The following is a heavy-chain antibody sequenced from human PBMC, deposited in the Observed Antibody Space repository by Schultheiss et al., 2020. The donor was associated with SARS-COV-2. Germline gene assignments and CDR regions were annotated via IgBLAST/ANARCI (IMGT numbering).Heavy chain of an antibody. V-gene: IGHV3-30*07. D-gene: IGHD4-11*01. CDR1: GFTFSSYA. CDR3: ARSYSNYYYGMDV. Sequence: GGSLRLSCAASGFTFSSYAMHWVRQAPGKGLEWVAVISYDGSNKYYADSVKGRFTISRENAKNSLYLQMNSLRAGDTAVYYCARSYSNYYYGMDVWGQGTTVTVSS. J-gene: IGHJ6*02. CDR2: ISYDGSNK.